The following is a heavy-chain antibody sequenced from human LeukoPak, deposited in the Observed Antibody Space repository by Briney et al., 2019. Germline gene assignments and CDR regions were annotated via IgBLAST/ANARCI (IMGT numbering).Heavy chain of an antibody. V-gene: IGHV3-30-3*01. D-gene: IGHD3-10*01. J-gene: IGHJ4*02. CDR3: ASLRTSKEGLFDY. CDR1: GFTFSSYA. Sequence: PGGSLRLSCAASGFTFSSYAMHWVRQAPGKGLEWVAVISYDGSNKYYADSVKGRFTISRDNSKNTLYLQMNSLRAEDTAVYYCASLRTSKEGLFDYWGQGTLVTVSS. CDR2: ISYDGSNK.